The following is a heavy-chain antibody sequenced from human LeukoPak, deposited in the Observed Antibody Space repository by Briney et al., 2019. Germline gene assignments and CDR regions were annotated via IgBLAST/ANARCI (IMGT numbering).Heavy chain of an antibody. CDR1: GFTFSSYG. Sequence: PGGSLRLSCAASGFTFSSYGMHWVRQAPGKGLEWVAVISYDGSNKYYADSVKGRFTISRDNSKNTLYLQMNSLRAEDTAVYYCAKDSRNYGFRYWGQGTLVTVSS. CDR3: AKDSRNYGFRY. V-gene: IGHV3-30*18. CDR2: ISYDGSNK. D-gene: IGHD3-10*01. J-gene: IGHJ4*02.